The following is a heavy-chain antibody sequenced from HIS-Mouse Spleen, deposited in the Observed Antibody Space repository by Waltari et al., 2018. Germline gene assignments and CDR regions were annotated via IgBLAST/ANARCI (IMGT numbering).Heavy chain of an antibody. J-gene: IGHJ6*02. CDR2: ISSSGSTI. V-gene: IGHV3-11*01. D-gene: IGHD3-3*01. Sequence: LEWVSYISSSGSTIYYADSVKGRFTISRDNAKNSLYLQMNSLRAEDTAVYYCARADSTGGMDVWGQGTTVTVSS. CDR3: ARADSTGGMDV.